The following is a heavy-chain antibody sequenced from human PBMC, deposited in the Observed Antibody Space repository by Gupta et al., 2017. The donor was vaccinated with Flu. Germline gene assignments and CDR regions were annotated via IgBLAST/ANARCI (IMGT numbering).Heavy chain of an antibody. CDR1: GGSFSGYY. Sequence: QVQLQQWGAGLLKPSETLSLTCAVYGGSFSGYYWSWIRQPPGKGLEWIGEINHSGSTNYNPSLKSRVTISVDTSKNQFSLKLSSVTAADTAVYYCARRFQTLGDGMDVWGQGTTVTVSS. CDR3: ARRFQTLGDGMDV. J-gene: IGHJ6*02. CDR2: INHSGST. V-gene: IGHV4-34*01. D-gene: IGHD3-3*01.